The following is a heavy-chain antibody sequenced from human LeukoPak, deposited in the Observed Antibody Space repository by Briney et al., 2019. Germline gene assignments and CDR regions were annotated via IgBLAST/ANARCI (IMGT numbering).Heavy chain of an antibody. CDR2: IHYSGST. V-gene: IGHV4-59*08. Sequence: PSETLSLTCTVSGGSLSSYYWSWIRQPPGKGLEWIGSIHYSGSTTYNPSLKSRVTISVDTSKNQFSLKLSSVTAADTAVYYCARRLGGTSTGFDYWGQGTLVTVSS. D-gene: IGHD2-2*01. CDR3: ARRLGGTSTGFDY. CDR1: GGSLSSYY. J-gene: IGHJ4*02.